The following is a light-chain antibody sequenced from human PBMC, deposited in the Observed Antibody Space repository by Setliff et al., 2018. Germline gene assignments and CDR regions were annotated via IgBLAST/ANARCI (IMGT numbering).Light chain of an antibody. CDR2: GNN. CDR3: QSYGGSVSGYV. J-gene: IGLJ1*01. V-gene: IGLV1-40*01. Sequence: QSVLTQPPSVSGAPGQTVTISCSGTSSDLGAGFSVHWYQQLPGTAPKLLIFGNNNRPSGVPDRFPGSKSGTSASLAITGPQADDEADYYCQSYGGSVSGYVFGTGTKVTVL. CDR1: SSDLGAGFS.